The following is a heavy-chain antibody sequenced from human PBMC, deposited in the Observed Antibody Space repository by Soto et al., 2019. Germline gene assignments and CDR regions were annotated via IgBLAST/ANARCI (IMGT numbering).Heavy chain of an antibody. CDR1: GGSISSYY. CDR3: ASMGYHYGSGSYPLDY. J-gene: IGHJ4*02. V-gene: IGHV4-59*08. CDR2: IYYSGST. Sequence: SETLSLTCTVSGGSISSYYWSRIRQPPGKGLEWIGYIYYSGSTHYNPSLKSRVTISLDTSKNQFSLNLRSVTAADTAVYYCASMGYHYGSGSYPLDYWGQGTLVTVSS. D-gene: IGHD3-10*01.